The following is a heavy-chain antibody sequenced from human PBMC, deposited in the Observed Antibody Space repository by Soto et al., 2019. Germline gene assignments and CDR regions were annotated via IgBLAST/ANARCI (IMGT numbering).Heavy chain of an antibody. CDR2: ISAYNGDT. V-gene: IGHV1-18*04. D-gene: IGHD3-22*01. CDR1: GYTFRSYG. J-gene: IGHJ4*02. Sequence: GASVKVSCKASGYTFRSYGISWVRQAPGQGLEWVGWISAYNGDTHYAPKFQDRITLTTETSTDTAYMELRGLRLDDTAVYYCARDWSRYYDNSGLIWFYWGQGSLVTVSS. CDR3: ARDWSRYYDNSGLIWFY.